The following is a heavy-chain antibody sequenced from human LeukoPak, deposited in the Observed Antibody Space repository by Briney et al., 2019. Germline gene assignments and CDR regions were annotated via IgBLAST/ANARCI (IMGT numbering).Heavy chain of an antibody. J-gene: IGHJ4*02. D-gene: IGHD2-2*01. CDR2: ISSSSNNI. V-gene: IGHV3-21*01. Sequence: GGSLRLSCAASGFTFNTYTMNWVRQAPGKGLEWVSSISSSSNNINYADSVKGRFTISRDNAMNSVHLQMNSLRVEDTAVYYCARGYQRPDYWGQGTLSPSPQ. CDR3: ARGYQRPDY. CDR1: GFTFNTYT.